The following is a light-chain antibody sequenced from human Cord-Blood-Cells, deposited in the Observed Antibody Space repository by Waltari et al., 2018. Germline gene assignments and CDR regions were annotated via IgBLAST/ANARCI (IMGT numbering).Light chain of an antibody. V-gene: IGLV3-25*02. Sequence: SYELTQPPSVSVSPGQTARITCSGDALPQQSAHWYQQKPGQAPVLVIYKDSERPSGIPERFSGSSSGTTVTLTISGVQAEDEADYYCQSADSSGTYPVFGGGTQLTVL. CDR1: ALPQQS. CDR3: QSADSSGTYPV. J-gene: IGLJ7*01. CDR2: KDS.